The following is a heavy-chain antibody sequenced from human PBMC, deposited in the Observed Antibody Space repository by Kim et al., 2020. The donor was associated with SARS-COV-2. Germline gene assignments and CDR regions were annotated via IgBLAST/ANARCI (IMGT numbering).Heavy chain of an antibody. D-gene: IGHD4-4*01. CDR1: GYTFAGYY. J-gene: IGHJ4*02. CDR2: INPNSGTT. CDR3: ARDDYSTTSPDFDV. Sequence: ASVKVSCKTSGYTFAGYYIHWVRQAPGQGLEWMGRINPNSGTTDFALHFQGRVTMTTDRSINTAYMDLSRLTSHDTAVYYCARDDYSTTSPDFDVWGQGTLVTVSS. V-gene: IGHV1-2*06.